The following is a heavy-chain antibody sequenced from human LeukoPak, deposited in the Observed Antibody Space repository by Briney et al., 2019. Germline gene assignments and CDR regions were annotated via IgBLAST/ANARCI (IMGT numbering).Heavy chain of an antibody. V-gene: IGHV3-23*01. Sequence: PGGSLRLSCAASGFTFSSYAMSWVRQAPGKGLEWVSAISGSGGSTYYADSVKGRFTISRDNSKNTLYLQMNSLRAEDTAVYYCAKEGGEYTAMLFSMDYWGQGTLVTVSS. D-gene: IGHD5-18*01. J-gene: IGHJ4*02. CDR1: GFTFSSYA. CDR3: AKEGGEYTAMLFSMDY. CDR2: ISGSGGST.